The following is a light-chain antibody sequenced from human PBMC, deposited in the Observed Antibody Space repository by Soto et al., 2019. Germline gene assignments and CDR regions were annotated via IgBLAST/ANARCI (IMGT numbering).Light chain of an antibody. CDR2: GAS. J-gene: IGKJ4*01. V-gene: IGKV1-27*01. CDR1: QGIGNY. CDR3: QKYNSAPPL. Sequence: DIQMTQSPSSLSASIGDRVTITCRASQGIGNYLAWYQQKPGTVPKLLIYGASNLQSGVPSRFSGGGSGTDFTLTISSLQPEDVASYYCQKYNSAPPLFGGGTKVEIK.